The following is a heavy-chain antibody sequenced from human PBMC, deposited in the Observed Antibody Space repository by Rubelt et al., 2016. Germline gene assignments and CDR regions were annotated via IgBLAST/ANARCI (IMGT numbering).Heavy chain of an antibody. V-gene: IGHV4-39*01. Sequence: QLQLQESGPGLVKPSETLSLTCTVSGGSISSSSYYWGWIRQPPGKGLEWIGSIYYSGSTYYNPSLKSRTTITVDTSKNQFSLKLSAVTAADTAVDYCARLDCSDGTCYAFDIWGQGTMVTVSS. J-gene: IGHJ3*02. CDR1: GGSISSSSYY. CDR3: ARLDCSDGTCYAFDI. CDR2: IYYSGST. D-gene: IGHD2-15*01.